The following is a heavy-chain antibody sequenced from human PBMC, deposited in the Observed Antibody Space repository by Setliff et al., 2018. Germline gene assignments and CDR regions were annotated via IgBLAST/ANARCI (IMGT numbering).Heavy chain of an antibody. CDR1: GYTFTSYG. Sequence: GASVKVSCKASGYTFTSYGISWVRQAPGQGLEWMGWISAYNGNTNYAQKLQGRVTMTTDTSTSTAYMELRSLRSDDTAVYYCASRAGYSGYDWPSPDDYWGQGTLVTVSS. J-gene: IGHJ4*02. CDR2: ISAYNGNT. CDR3: ASRAGYSGYDWPSPDDY. D-gene: IGHD5-12*01. V-gene: IGHV1-18*01.